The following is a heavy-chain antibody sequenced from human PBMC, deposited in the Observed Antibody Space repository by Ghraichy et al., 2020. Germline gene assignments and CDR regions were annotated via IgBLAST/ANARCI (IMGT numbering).Heavy chain of an antibody. Sequence: SETLSLTCAVYGGSFSGYYWSWIRQPPGKGLEWIGEINHSGSTNYNPSLKSRVTISVDTSKNQFSLKLSSVTAADTAVYYCARAGDYYDSSGYRYWYFDLWGRGTLVTVSS. D-gene: IGHD3-22*01. V-gene: IGHV4-34*01. CDR1: GGSFSGYY. CDR2: INHSGST. CDR3: ARAGDYYDSSGYRYWYFDL. J-gene: IGHJ2*01.